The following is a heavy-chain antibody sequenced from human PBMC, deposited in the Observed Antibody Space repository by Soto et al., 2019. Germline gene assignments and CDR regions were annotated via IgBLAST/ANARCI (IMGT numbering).Heavy chain of an antibody. D-gene: IGHD6-19*01. CDR3: AKDVGYSSGWYVNYFDY. J-gene: IGHJ4*02. V-gene: IGHV3-9*01. CDR2: ISWNSGSI. Sequence: PGGSLRLSCAASGFTFDDYAMHWVRQAPGKGLEWVSGISWNSGSIDYADSVKGRFTISRDNAKNSLYLQMNSLRAEDTALYYCAKDVGYSSGWYVNYFDYWGQGTLVTVS. CDR1: GFTFDDYA.